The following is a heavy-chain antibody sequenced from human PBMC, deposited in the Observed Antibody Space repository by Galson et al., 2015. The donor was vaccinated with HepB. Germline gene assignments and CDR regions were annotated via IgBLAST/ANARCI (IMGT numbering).Heavy chain of an antibody. Sequence: LSLTCAVYGGSFSGYYWSWIRQPPGKGLEWIGEINHRGGTNYNPSLKSRVTISVDTSKNQFSLKLTSVTAADTAVYYCARGKRGDYVWGSYYYYMDVWGKGTTVTVPS. CDR2: INHRGGT. CDR3: ARGKRGDYVWGSYYYYMDV. J-gene: IGHJ6*03. D-gene: IGHD3-16*01. CDR1: GGSFSGYY. V-gene: IGHV4-34*01.